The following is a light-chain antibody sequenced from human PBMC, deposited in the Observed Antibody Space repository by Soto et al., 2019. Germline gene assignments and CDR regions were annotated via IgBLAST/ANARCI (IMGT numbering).Light chain of an antibody. CDR2: DAS. CDR3: QQSYNTPRT. Sequence: DVQMTQSPPSLSASVGDRVTITCRASQAISRFLNWYQQKPGKAPKLLIYDASSLQSGVPSRFSGSGSGTDFTLTISSLQPEEFATYYCQQSYNTPRTFGPGTTVDMK. CDR1: QAISRF. V-gene: IGKV1-39*01. J-gene: IGKJ3*01.